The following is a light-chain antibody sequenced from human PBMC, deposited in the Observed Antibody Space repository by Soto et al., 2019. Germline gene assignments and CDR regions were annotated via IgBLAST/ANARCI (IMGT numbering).Light chain of an antibody. CDR3: HQYYTYPWT. J-gene: IGKJ1*01. Sequence: DIQVTQSPSTLSAFVEDRVTITCRASQSISPWLAWYQQKLGKVPKLLIHKTSSLESGVPSRFSGSGSGTEFALTISSLQPDDFATYYCHQYYTYPWTFGQGTKVEFK. CDR2: KTS. V-gene: IGKV1-5*03. CDR1: QSISPW.